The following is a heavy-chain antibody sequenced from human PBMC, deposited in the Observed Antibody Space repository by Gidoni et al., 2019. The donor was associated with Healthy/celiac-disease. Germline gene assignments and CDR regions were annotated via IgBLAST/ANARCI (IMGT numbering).Heavy chain of an antibody. CDR2: INPSGGST. J-gene: IGHJ4*02. D-gene: IGHD5-12*01. Sequence: QVQLVQSGAEVKKPGASVKVSCKASGYTFTSYYMHWVRQAPGQGLEWMGIINPSGGSTSYAQKFQGRVSMTRDTSTSTVYMELSSLRSEDTAVYYCARDMGDGYPFDYWGQGTLVTVSS. CDR1: GYTFTSYY. V-gene: IGHV1-46*01. CDR3: ARDMGDGYPFDY.